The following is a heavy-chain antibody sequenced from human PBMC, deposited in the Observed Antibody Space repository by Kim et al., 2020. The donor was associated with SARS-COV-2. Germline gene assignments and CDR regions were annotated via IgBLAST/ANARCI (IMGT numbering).Heavy chain of an antibody. J-gene: IGHJ4*02. CDR2: IYYSGST. Sequence: SETLSLTCTVSGGSVSSGSYYWSWIRQPPGKGLEWIGYIYYSGSTNYNPSLKSRVTISVDTSKNQFSLKLSSVTAADTAVYYCARATQTKLWFGELSADPVHNWGQGTLVTVSS. CDR1: GGSVSSGSYY. D-gene: IGHD3-10*01. CDR3: ARATQTKLWFGELSADPVHN. V-gene: IGHV4-61*01.